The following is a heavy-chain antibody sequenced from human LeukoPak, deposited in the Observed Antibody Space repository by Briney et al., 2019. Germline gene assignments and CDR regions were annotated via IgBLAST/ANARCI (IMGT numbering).Heavy chain of an antibody. CDR2: IYTGGGT. CDR3: ASLPVGVDY. CDR1: GXTVSSNH. V-gene: IGHV3-66*01. D-gene: IGHD1-26*01. Sequence: PGGSLRLSCAASGXTVSSNHMSWVRQAPGKGLEWVSVIYTGGGTYYADSVKGRFTITRDNSKNTLHLQMNSLRAEDTAVYYCASLPVGVDYWGQGTLVTVSS. J-gene: IGHJ4*02.